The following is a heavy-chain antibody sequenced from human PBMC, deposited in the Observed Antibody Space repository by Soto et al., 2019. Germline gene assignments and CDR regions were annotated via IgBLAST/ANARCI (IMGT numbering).Heavy chain of an antibody. CDR1: GVSLNSYD. CDR3: ARISRYCSGGDCHA. D-gene: IGHD2-15*01. J-gene: IGHJ5*02. CDR2: ISYDGSNT. V-gene: IGHV3-30*03. Sequence: GSLSLSCAASGVSLNSYDMHWVRQAPGKGPEWVAIISYDGSNTYYSDSVRGRFTISRDNSKDTLYLQMHSLRSEDTAIYYCARISRYCSGGDCHAWGQGTQVTVSS.